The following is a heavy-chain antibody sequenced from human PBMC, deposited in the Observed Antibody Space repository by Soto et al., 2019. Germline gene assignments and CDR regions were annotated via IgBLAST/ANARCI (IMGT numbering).Heavy chain of an antibody. CDR1: AFTFNTYW. V-gene: IGHV3-74*01. CDR3: ARGPFYSSSWYDY. Sequence: GGSLRLSCAASAFTFNTYWMHWVRQAPGKGLVWVSRISSDGSHIGYADSVKGRFTIARDNAKNTLTLQMNGLRAEDTAVYYCARGPFYSSSWYDYWGLGTLVTVSS. D-gene: IGHD6-13*01. J-gene: IGHJ4*02. CDR2: ISSDGSHI.